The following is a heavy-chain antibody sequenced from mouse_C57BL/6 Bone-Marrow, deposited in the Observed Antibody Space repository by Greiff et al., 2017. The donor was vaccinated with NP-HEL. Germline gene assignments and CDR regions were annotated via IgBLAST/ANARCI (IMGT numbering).Heavy chain of an antibody. CDR3: ARGLQRRGYYAMDY. CDR2: ISNKANGYTT. J-gene: IGHJ4*01. Sequence: EVKVVESGGGLVQPGGSLSLSCAASGFTFTDYYMSWVRQPPGKALEWLGFISNKANGYTTDYSASVKGRFTISRDNSPSILDLQMSALRAEDSATEYWARGLQRRGYYAMDYWGQGTSVTVSS. CDR1: GFTFTDYY. D-gene: IGHD2-2*01. V-gene: IGHV7-3*01.